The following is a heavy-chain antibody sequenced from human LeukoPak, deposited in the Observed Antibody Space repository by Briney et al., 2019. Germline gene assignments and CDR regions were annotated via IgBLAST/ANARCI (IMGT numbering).Heavy chain of an antibody. CDR2: IYYRGGT. CDR3: ARAPDGDFYMDV. J-gene: IGHJ6*03. D-gene: IGHD4-17*01. CDR1: GGSISSYY. Sequence: AETLSLTCTVAGGSISSYYWSWIRQPPGKGLEWIGYIYYRGGTNYNPSLKSRVTISVDTSKNQFSLKLSSVTAADTAVYYCARAPDGDFYMDVWGKGTTVTVSS. V-gene: IGHV4-59*01.